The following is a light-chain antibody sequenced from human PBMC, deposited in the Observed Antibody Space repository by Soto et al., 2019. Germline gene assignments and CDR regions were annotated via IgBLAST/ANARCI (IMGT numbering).Light chain of an antibody. V-gene: IGKV3-20*01. J-gene: IGKJ4*01. Sequence: EVVMTQSPATLSVSPGERATLSCRASQSVSSSYLAWYQQKPGQAPRLLIYGASSRATGIPDRFSGSGSGTDFTLTISRLEPEDFAVYYCQQYSLTFGGGTKVDIK. CDR2: GAS. CDR1: QSVSSSY. CDR3: QQYSLT.